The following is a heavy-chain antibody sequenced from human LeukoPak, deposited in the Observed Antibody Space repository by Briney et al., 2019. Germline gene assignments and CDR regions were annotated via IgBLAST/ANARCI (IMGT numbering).Heavy chain of an antibody. D-gene: IGHD6-13*01. J-gene: IGHJ5*02. Sequence: ASVKVSFKASGYTFTGYYLHWVRQAPGQGLEWMGRINPNGGATNYAQKFQGRVTMTSDTSISTAYMELSRLRSDDTAVYYCARGGAPPLYSWAAAVYSWLDPWGQGALVTVSS. CDR3: ARGGAPPLYSWAAAVYSWLDP. CDR2: INPNGGAT. CDR1: GYTFTGYY. V-gene: IGHV1-2*06.